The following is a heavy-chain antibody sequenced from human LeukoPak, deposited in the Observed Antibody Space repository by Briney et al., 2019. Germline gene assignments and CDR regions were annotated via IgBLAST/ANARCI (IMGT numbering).Heavy chain of an antibody. Sequence: QVRLQESGPRLVKPSETLSLTCTVSGGSVSSYYWSWIRQPPGKGLEWIGYIYYSGNTNYNPSLKSRVTISVDTSKNQFSLKLSSVTAADTAVYYCARANWWQLVYYFDYWGQGTLVTVSS. CDR2: IYYSGNT. J-gene: IGHJ4*02. CDR1: GGSVSSYY. CDR3: ARANWWQLVYYFDY. V-gene: IGHV4-59*02. D-gene: IGHD6-6*01.